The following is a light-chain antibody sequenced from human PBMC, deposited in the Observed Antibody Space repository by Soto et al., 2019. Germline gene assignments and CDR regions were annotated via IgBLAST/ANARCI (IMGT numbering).Light chain of an antibody. CDR3: SSYTRSGVYV. V-gene: IGLV2-14*01. CDR2: DVS. CDR1: GSDVGGYNA. Sequence: QSALTQPASVSGSPGQSITISCTGTGSDVGGYNAVSWYQQHPGRAPKLMIYDVSNRPSGISNRFSGSKSGSTASLTISGLQAEDDADYYCSSYTRSGVYVFGAGTKVTV. J-gene: IGLJ1*01.